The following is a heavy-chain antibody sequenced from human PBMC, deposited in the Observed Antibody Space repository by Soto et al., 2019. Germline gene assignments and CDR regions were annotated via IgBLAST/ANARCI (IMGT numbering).Heavy chain of an antibody. CDR1: GVSISNDVYY. Sequence: QVQLQESGPGLVKPSQTLFLTCTVSGVSISNDVYYWTWIRQYPGKGLEWVGYIYYTGSTYYNPSLTSRVVMSVDTSKNQFSLKLSSVTAADTAVYYCARQEYGDYVFLDYWGQGTLVTVSS. CDR3: ARQEYGDYVFLDY. D-gene: IGHD4-17*01. CDR2: IYYTGST. V-gene: IGHV4-31*03. J-gene: IGHJ4*02.